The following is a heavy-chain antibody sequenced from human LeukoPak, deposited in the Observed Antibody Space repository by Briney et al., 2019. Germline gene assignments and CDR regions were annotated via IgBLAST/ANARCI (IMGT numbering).Heavy chain of an antibody. CDR1: GGSISSGDYY. CDR2: IYYSGST. CDR3: AGVGVTMVRGVPYYFDY. J-gene: IGHJ4*02. Sequence: QTSETLSLPCTVSGGSISSGDYYWSWIRQPPGKGLEWIGYIYYSGSTYYNPSLKSRVTISVDTSKNQFSLKLSSVTAADPAVYYCAGVGVTMVRGVPYYFDYWGQGTLVTVSS. V-gene: IGHV4-30-4*01. D-gene: IGHD3-10*01.